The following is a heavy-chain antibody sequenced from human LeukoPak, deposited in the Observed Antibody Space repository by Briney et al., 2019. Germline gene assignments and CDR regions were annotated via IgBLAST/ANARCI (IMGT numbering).Heavy chain of an antibody. Sequence: GGSLRLSCSASGFTFSRSDMIWVRQAPGKGLEWVSIISGSGGSTFYADSVRGRFTISRDNSDNRLYLQMDSLRVEDTAVYFCVKKGNSWSPRFDSWGQGTLVTVSS. J-gene: IGHJ5*01. CDR1: GFTFSRSD. D-gene: IGHD4-11*01. V-gene: IGHV3-23*01. CDR2: ISGSGGST. CDR3: VKKGNSWSPRFDS.